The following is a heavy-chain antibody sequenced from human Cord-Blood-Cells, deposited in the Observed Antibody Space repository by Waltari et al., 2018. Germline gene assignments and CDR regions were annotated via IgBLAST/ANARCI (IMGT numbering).Heavy chain of an antibody. J-gene: IGHJ4*02. CDR1: GFTFRTYA. CDR2: ISYDGSNK. Sequence: QVQLVESGGGVAQPGRSLRLSFAAAGFTFRTYAMHWVRPAPGKGLEWVAVISYDGSNKYYADSVKGRFTISRDNSKNTLYLQMNSLRAEDTAVYYCARDYYDFWSGYYPFDYWGQGTLVTVSS. D-gene: IGHD3-3*01. CDR3: ARDYYDFWSGYYPFDY. V-gene: IGHV3-30-3*01.